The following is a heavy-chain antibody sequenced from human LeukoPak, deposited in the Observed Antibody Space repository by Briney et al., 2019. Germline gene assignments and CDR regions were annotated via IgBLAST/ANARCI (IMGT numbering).Heavy chain of an antibody. D-gene: IGHD4-17*01. Sequence: SETLSLTCAVYGGSFSGYYWSWIRQPPGKGLEWIGEINHSGSTNYNPSLKGRVTISVDTSKNQFSLKLSSVTAADTAVYYCAREDYGEQNFNYWGQGTLVTVSS. J-gene: IGHJ4*02. V-gene: IGHV4-34*01. CDR3: AREDYGEQNFNY. CDR2: INHSGST. CDR1: GGSFSGYY.